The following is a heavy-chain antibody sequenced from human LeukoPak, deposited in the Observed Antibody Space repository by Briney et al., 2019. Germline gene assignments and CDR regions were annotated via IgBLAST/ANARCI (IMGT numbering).Heavy chain of an antibody. CDR3: ARDRSYTSSYYDY. Sequence: ASVKVSCKASGYTFSDSYIHWVRQAPGQGLEWMGSMNPKSGGTKYAQKFQGRVSMTRDTSISTAYMELASLTSDDTAVYYCARDRSYTSSYYDYWGQGTLVTVSS. V-gene: IGHV1-2*02. CDR2: MNPKSGGT. J-gene: IGHJ4*02. D-gene: IGHD6-13*01. CDR1: GYTFSDSY.